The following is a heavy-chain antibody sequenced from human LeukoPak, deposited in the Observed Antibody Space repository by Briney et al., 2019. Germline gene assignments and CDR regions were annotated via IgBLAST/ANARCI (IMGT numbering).Heavy chain of an antibody. V-gene: IGHV4-59*12. CDR2: IYYSGST. Sequence: SETLSLTCTVSGGSISSYYWSWIRQPPGKGLEWIGYIYYSGSTNYNPSLKSRVTISVDTSKNQFSLKLSSVTAADTAVYYCARDGYRTAFDIWGQGTMVTVSS. J-gene: IGHJ3*02. D-gene: IGHD5-12*01. CDR1: GGSISSYY. CDR3: ARDGYRTAFDI.